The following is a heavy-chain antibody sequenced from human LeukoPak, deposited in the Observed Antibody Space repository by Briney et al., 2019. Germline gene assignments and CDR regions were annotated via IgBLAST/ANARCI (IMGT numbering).Heavy chain of an antibody. V-gene: IGHV3-9*01. CDR1: GFTFDDYA. J-gene: IGHJ4*02. CDR3: AKLSAGSENDY. D-gene: IGHD3-10*01. Sequence: GRSLRLSCAASGFTFDDYAMHWVRQVPGKGPEWVAGINWNSGSIDYADSVKGRFTISRDNAKNYLYLQMNSLRSEETALYYCAKLSAGSENDYWGQGTLVTVSS. CDR2: INWNSGSI.